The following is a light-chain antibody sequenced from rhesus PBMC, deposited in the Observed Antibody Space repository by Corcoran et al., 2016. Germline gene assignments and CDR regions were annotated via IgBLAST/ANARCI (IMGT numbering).Light chain of an antibody. V-gene: IGKV1-25*01. J-gene: IGKJ2*01. Sequence: DIQMTQSPSSLSASVGDRVTITCRASQDITNDLAWYQQKPGETPKLLIHEASSLRSGSPSRFSGSGSGTDFTLTISSLHSEDFASFYCHQYYSIPYSFGQGTKVEIK. CDR1: QDITND. CDR2: EAS. CDR3: HQYYSIPYS.